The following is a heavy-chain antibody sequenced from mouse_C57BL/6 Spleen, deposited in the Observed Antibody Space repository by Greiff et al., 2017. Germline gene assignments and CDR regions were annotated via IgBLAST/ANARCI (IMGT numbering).Heavy chain of an antibody. D-gene: IGHD2-4*01. CDR3: TRYDYDVHWYFDV. CDR2: IDPENGDT. J-gene: IGHJ1*03. Sequence: GLEWIGWIDPENGDTEYASKFQGKATITADTSSNTAYLQLSSLTSEDTAVYYGTRYDYDVHWYFDVWGTGTTVTVSS. V-gene: IGHV14-4*01.